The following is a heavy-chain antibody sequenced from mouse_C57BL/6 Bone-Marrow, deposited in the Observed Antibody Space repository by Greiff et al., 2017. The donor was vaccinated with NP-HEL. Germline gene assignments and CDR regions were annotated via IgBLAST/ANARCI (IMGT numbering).Heavy chain of an antibody. J-gene: IGHJ1*03. CDR1: GYTFTDYY. V-gene: IGHV1-76*01. CDR3: ARSGYGNFYWYFDV. Sequence: VQLQESGAELVRPGASVKLSCKASGYTFTDYYINWVKQRPGQGLEWIARIYPGSGNTYYNEKFKGKATLTAEKSSSTAYMQLSSLTSEDSAVYFCARSGYGNFYWYFDVWGTGTTVTVSS. CDR2: IYPGSGNT. D-gene: IGHD2-1*01.